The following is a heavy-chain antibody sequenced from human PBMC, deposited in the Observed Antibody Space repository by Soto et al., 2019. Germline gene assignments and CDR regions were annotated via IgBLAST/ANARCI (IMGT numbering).Heavy chain of an antibody. Sequence: GESLKISCKGSGYSFTSYWIGWVRQMPGKGLEWMGIIYPSDSDTRYSPSFQGQVTISADKSISTAYLQWSSLKASDTAMYYCARHNIGSGWYGGASTGPLKVYYYGMDVWGQGTTVTVSS. V-gene: IGHV5-51*01. CDR1: GYSFTSYW. CDR3: ARHNIGSGWYGGASTGPLKVYYYGMDV. J-gene: IGHJ6*02. D-gene: IGHD6-19*01. CDR2: IYPSDSDT.